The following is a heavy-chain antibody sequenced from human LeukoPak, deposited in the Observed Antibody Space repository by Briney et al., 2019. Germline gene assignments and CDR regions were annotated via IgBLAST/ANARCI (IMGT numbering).Heavy chain of an antibody. CDR2: IGWNSVSI. D-gene: IGHD3-10*01. CDR1: GFTFDDYA. V-gene: IGHV3-9*01. J-gene: IGHJ6*02. CDR3: AKDKVLLWFQGGMDV. Sequence: GGSLRLSCAASGFTFDDYAMHWVRQAPGKGLEWVSGIGWNSVSIGYADSVKGRFTISRDNAKNSLYLQMNSLRAEDTALYYCAKDKVLLWFQGGMDVWGQGTTVTVSS.